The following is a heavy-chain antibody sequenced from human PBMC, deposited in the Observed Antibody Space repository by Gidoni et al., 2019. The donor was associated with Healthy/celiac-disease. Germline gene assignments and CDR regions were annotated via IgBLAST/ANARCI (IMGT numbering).Heavy chain of an antibody. Sequence: EVQLVESGGGLVQPGGSLRLSCSASGFTFSSYAMHWVRQAPGKGLEYVSAISSNGGSTYYADSVKGRFTISRDNSKNTLYLQMSSLRAEDTAVYYCVKETGGRGWYVGSSDQEGDYWGQGTLVTVSS. CDR3: VKETGGRGWYVGSSDQEGDY. D-gene: IGHD6-19*01. CDR2: ISSNGGST. J-gene: IGHJ4*02. CDR1: GFTFSSYA. V-gene: IGHV3-64D*08.